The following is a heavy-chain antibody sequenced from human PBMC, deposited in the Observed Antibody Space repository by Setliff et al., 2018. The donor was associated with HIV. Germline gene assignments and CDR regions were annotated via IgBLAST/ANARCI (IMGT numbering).Heavy chain of an antibody. D-gene: IGHD6-19*01. CDR3: ARGTLEQFSSTHYYMDV. V-gene: IGHV4-59*11. CDR2: IYYAGDT. Sequence: TSETLSLTCTVSGGSINSRYWSWIRQAPGKGLEWIGYIYYAGDTNFNPSLKSRVTLSVDMSTYQVSLKLNSMTAADTAVYYCARGTLEQFSSTHYYMDVWGKGTAVTVSS. CDR1: GGSINSRY. J-gene: IGHJ6*03.